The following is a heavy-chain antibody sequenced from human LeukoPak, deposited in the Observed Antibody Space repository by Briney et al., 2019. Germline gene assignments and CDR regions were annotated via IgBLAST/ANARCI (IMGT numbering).Heavy chain of an antibody. Sequence: GGSLRLSCAASGFTFSSYAMHWVRQAPGKGLEWVAVISYDGSNKYYADSVKGRFTISRDNSKNTPYLQMNSLRAEDTAVYYCAREGSGWYGAAYYFDYWGQGTLVTVSS. CDR2: ISYDGSNK. D-gene: IGHD6-13*01. V-gene: IGHV3-30-3*01. J-gene: IGHJ4*02. CDR3: AREGSGWYGAAYYFDY. CDR1: GFTFSSYA.